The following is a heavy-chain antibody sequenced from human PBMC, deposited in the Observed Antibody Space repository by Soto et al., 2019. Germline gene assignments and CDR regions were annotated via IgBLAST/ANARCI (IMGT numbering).Heavy chain of an antibody. V-gene: IGHV3-48*01. D-gene: IGHD6-19*01. CDR3: ARPVTGYDC. CDR2: ISSTGTAI. CDR1: GFTFGSYS. J-gene: IGHJ4*02. Sequence: EVQLVESGGGLVQPGGSLRLSCAASGFTFGSYSMNWVRQAPGKGLEWISYISSTGTAIYYADSVKGRFTISRDNAKNSLYLQRNSLRVEDTAVYYCARPVTGYDCWGQGTLVTVSS.